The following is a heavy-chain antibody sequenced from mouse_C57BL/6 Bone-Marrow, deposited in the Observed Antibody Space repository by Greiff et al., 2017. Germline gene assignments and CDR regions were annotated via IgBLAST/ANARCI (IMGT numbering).Heavy chain of an antibody. J-gene: IGHJ2*01. CDR2: ISYDGSN. V-gene: IGHV3-6*01. Sequence: EVQLQESGPGLVKPSQSLSLTCSVTGYSITSGYYWNWIRQFPGNKLEWMGYISYDGSNNYNPSLKNRISITRDTSKNQIFLKLNSVTTEDTATYYCARRGDYYFDYWGQGTTLTVSS. CDR3: ARRGDYYFDY. CDR1: GYSITSGYY.